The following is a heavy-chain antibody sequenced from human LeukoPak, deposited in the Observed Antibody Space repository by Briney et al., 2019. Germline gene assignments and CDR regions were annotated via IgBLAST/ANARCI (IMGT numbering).Heavy chain of an antibody. CDR3: AKDSYDSSGYYRH. CDR2: IRYDGSNK. V-gene: IGHV3-30*02. D-gene: IGHD3-22*01. CDR1: GFTFSSYG. J-gene: IGHJ4*02. Sequence: GGSLRLSCAASGFTFSSYGMHWVRQAPGKGLEWVAFIRYDGSNKYYADSVKGRFTISRDNSKNTLYLQMNSLRAEDTAVYYCAKDSYDSSGYYRHWSQGTLVTVSS.